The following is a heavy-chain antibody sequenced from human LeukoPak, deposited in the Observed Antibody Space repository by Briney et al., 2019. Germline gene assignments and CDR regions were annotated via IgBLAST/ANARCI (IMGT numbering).Heavy chain of an antibody. CDR2: ISYDGSNK. CDR3: AKARWNSSGWPDY. CDR1: GFTFSSYA. D-gene: IGHD6-19*01. Sequence: GGSLRLSCAASGFTFSSYAMHWVRQAPGKGLEWVAVISYDGSNKYYADSVKGRFTISRDNSKNTLYLQMNSLRAEDTAVYYCAKARWNSSGWPDYWGQGTLVTVSS. V-gene: IGHV3-30-3*01. J-gene: IGHJ4*02.